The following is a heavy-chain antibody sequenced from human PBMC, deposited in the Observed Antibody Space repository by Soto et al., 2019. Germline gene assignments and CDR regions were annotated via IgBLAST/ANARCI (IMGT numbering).Heavy chain of an antibody. D-gene: IGHD3-10*01. CDR1: GYTFTSYD. CDR2: MNPNSGNT. Sequence: GASVKVSCKASGYTFTSYDINWVRQATGQGLKWMGWMNPNSGNTGYAQKFQGRVTMTRNTSISTAYMELSSLRSEDTAVYYCARPSGFSGALGFDPWGQGTLVTVSS. CDR3: ARPSGFSGALGFDP. J-gene: IGHJ5*02. V-gene: IGHV1-8*01.